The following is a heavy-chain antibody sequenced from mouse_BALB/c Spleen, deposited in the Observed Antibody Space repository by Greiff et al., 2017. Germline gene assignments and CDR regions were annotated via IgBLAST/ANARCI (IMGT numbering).Heavy chain of an antibody. CDR2: ISNGGGST. CDR1: GFTFSSYT. V-gene: IGHV5-12-2*01. D-gene: IGHD2-3*01. CDR3: ATDGYYEAMDY. J-gene: IGHJ4*01. Sequence: EVKLVESGGGLVQPGGSLKLSCAASGFTFSSYTMSWVRQTPEKRLEWVAYISNGGGSTYYPDTVKGRFTISRDNAKNTLYLQMSSLKSEDTAMYYCATDGYYEAMDYWGQGTSVTVSS.